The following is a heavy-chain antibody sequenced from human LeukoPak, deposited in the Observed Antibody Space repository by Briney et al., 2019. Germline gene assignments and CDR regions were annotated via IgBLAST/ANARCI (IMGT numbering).Heavy chain of an antibody. CDR2: INHSGSN. J-gene: IGHJ5*02. CDR1: GGSFSGDY. V-gene: IGHV4-34*01. CDR3: ARLRRTAAGTHAGWFDP. D-gene: IGHD6-13*01. Sequence: SETLSLTCAVYGGSFSGDYWSWIRQPPGKGLEWIGEINHSGSNNYNLSLKGRVTISVDTSKHQFYLKLSSVTAADTAVYYCARLRRTAAGTHAGWFDPWGQGTLVTVSS.